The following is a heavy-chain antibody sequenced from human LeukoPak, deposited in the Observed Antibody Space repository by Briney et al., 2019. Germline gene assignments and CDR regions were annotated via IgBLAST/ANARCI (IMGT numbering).Heavy chain of an antibody. J-gene: IGHJ1*01. V-gene: IGHV4-34*01. CDR3: ARGVFCSSTSCYGGGERYFQY. Sequence: SETLSLTCAVYGGSFSGYYWSWIRQPPGKGLEWIGEINHSGSTNYNPSLKSRVTISVDTSKNQFSLKLSSVTAADTAVYYCARGVFCSSTSCYGGGERYFQYWGQGTLVTVSS. CDR2: INHSGST. D-gene: IGHD2-2*01. CDR1: GGSFSGYY.